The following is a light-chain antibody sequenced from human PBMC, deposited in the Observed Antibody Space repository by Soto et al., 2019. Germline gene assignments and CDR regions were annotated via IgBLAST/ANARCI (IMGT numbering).Light chain of an antibody. Sequence: EFVLTQSPGKLSLSPGERATLSCRASQSISSSFLAWYQQKPGQAPRLLIYGASSRGTGIPYRFSGSGSGTDFTLTISRLEPEDVAVYYCQQYGSSPPLTLGGGTKVEIK. V-gene: IGKV3-20*01. CDR3: QQYGSSPPLT. CDR2: GAS. J-gene: IGKJ4*01. CDR1: QSISSSF.